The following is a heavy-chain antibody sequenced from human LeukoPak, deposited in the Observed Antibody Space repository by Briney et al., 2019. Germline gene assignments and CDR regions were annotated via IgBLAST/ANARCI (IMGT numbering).Heavy chain of an antibody. CDR1: GYSLTKFA. Sequence: ASVKVSCKASGYSLTKFAINWVRQVPGQGLEWMGRINSNTGNPTYAQAFTGRFVLSLDTSVSTAYLQINNLQREDTAVYYCARGGSCSGGFCYTGMGWNDVWGQGTMVIVSS. V-gene: IGHV7-4-1*02. J-gene: IGHJ3*01. CDR3: ARGGSCSGGFCYTGMGWNDV. D-gene: IGHD2-15*01. CDR2: INSNTGNP.